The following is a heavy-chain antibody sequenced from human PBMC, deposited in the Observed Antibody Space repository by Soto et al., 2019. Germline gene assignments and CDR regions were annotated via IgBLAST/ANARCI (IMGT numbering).Heavy chain of an antibody. CDR2: LGRTGGDT. V-gene: IGHV3-23*01. D-gene: IGHD2-21*01. CDR1: GFIFKYYD. J-gene: IGHJ4*02. Sequence: EAQLLESGGGLVQPGGSLRLSCAAAGFIFKYYDMSWVRQTPEKGLEWVSSLGRTGGDTFYADSVKGRFTISRDNSKNTLFLDMESLRAEDSAMYYCATSYSLDYWGQGTLVTVSS. CDR3: ATSYSLDY.